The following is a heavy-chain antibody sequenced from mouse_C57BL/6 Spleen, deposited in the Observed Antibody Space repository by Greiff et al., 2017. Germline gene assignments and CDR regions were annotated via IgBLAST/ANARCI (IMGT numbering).Heavy chain of an antibody. Sequence: QVQLQQPGAELVKPGASVKLSCKASGYTFTSYWMYWVKQRPGRGLEWIGRIAPNSGGTKYNEKFKSKATLTVDKPSSTAYMQLSSLTSEDSAVYYCARSDGYYGFPFAYWGQGTLVTVSA. CDR1: GYTFTSYW. J-gene: IGHJ3*01. D-gene: IGHD2-3*01. CDR3: ARSDGYYGFPFAY. V-gene: IGHV1-72*01. CDR2: IAPNSGGT.